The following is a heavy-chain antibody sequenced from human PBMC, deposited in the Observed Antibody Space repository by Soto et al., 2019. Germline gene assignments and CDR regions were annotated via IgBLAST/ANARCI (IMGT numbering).Heavy chain of an antibody. D-gene: IGHD6-19*01. Sequence: EVQLVESGGGLVKPGGSLRLSCAASGFTFSSYSMNWVRQAPGKVLEWVSSISSSSSYIYYADSVKGRFTISRDNAKNSLYLQMNSLRAEDTAVYYCAREGKWGIVVAGTAGYYGMYVWGQGTTVTVSS. CDR3: AREGKWGIVVAGTAGYYGMYV. V-gene: IGHV3-21*01. CDR2: ISSSSSYI. J-gene: IGHJ6*02. CDR1: GFTFSSYS.